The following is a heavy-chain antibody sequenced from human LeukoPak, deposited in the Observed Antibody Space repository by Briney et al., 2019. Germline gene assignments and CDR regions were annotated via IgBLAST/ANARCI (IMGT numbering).Heavy chain of an antibody. V-gene: IGHV3-66*01. CDR1: GFTVGSNY. J-gene: IGHJ6*03. CDR2: ISGGGAT. D-gene: IGHD3-3*01. Sequence: GGSLRLSCAASGFTVGSNYMSWVRQAPGKGLEWVSIISGGGATSYADSVKGRFTISRDNSKTTLYLQMNSLRAEDTAVYYCARGYYDFWSGYYTYYYYYMDVWGKGTTVTVSS. CDR3: ARGYYDFWSGYYTYYYYYMDV.